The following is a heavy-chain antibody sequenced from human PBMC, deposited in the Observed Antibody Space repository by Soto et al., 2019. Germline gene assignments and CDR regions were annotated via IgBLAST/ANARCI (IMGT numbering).Heavy chain of an antibody. J-gene: IGHJ5*02. CDR1: GGSISSYY. D-gene: IGHD6-6*01. V-gene: IGHV4-59*01. CDR3: SRTLEYSSSYLEIWFDP. Sequence: SETLSLTCTVSGGSISSYYWSWIRQPPGKGLEWIGYIYYSGSTNYNPSLKSRVTISVDTSKNQFSLKLSSVTAADTAVYYCSRTLEYSSSYLEIWFDPWGQGTLVTVSS. CDR2: IYYSGST.